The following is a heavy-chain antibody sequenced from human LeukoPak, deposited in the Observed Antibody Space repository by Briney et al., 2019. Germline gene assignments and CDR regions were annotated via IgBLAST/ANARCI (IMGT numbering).Heavy chain of an antibody. CDR1: GFTFSSYG. J-gene: IGHJ6*03. V-gene: IGHV3-30*02. D-gene: IGHD3-3*01. Sequence: GGSLRLSCAASGFTFSSYGMHWVRQAPGEGLEWVAFIRYDGSNKYYADSVKGRFTISRDNSKNTLYLQMNSLRAEDTAVYYCAKNLRFSYYYYMDVWGKGTTVTVSS. CDR3: AKNLRFSYYYYMDV. CDR2: IRYDGSNK.